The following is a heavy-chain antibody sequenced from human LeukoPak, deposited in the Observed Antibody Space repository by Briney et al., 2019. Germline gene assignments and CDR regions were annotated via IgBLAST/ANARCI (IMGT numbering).Heavy chain of an antibody. V-gene: IGHV3-48*04. CDR1: GFTFSSYS. CDR3: ASDSSSWYDAFDM. CDR2: ISSSGSTT. D-gene: IGHD6-13*01. J-gene: IGHJ3*02. Sequence: SGGSLRLSCAASGFTFSSYSMNWVRQAPGKGLEWVSYISSSGSTTYYADSVKGRFTISRDNAKNSLYLQMNSLRAEDTAVYYCASDSSSWYDAFDMWGQGTMVTVSS.